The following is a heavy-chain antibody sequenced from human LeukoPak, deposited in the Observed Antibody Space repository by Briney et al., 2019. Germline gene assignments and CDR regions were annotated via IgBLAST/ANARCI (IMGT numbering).Heavy chain of an antibody. CDR1: GFTFSSYG. Sequence: PGGALRLSSAASGFTFSSYGMHWVRQAPGKGLGWVAFIRYDGTNKYYADSVKGRFTISRDNSKNTLYLQMNSLRGEDTAVYYCAKERYTYGDFDYWGQGTLVTVSS. CDR3: AKERYTYGDFDY. J-gene: IGHJ4*02. CDR2: IRYDGTNK. V-gene: IGHV3-30*02. D-gene: IGHD5-18*01.